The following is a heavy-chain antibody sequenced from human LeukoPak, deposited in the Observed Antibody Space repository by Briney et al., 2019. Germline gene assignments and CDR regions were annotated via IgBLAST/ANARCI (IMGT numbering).Heavy chain of an antibody. CDR1: GFTFNTYG. CDR2: ISGTSSAM. V-gene: IGHV3-48*04. CDR3: ARDEMVVAASLAY. J-gene: IGHJ4*02. D-gene: IGHD2-15*01. Sequence: GGSLRLSCAASGFTFNTYGMNWVRQAPGKGLEWVSYISGTSSAMYYADSVKGRFTISRDNAKNSLYLQMNSLRAEDTAVYYCARDEMVVAASLAYWGQGTLVSVSS.